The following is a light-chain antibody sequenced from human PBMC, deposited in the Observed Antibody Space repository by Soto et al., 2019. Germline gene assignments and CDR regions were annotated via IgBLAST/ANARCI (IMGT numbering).Light chain of an antibody. CDR3: HHYNSWPYT. CDR1: QSISSW. Sequence: DIQMTQSPSTLSASVGDRVTITCRASQSISSWLAWYQQKPGKAPKLLIYDVSNLESGVPSRFSGSGSGTEFTLTISSLQSEDFAVYYCHHYNSWPYTFGQGTKVDIK. V-gene: IGKV1-5*01. CDR2: DVS. J-gene: IGKJ2*01.